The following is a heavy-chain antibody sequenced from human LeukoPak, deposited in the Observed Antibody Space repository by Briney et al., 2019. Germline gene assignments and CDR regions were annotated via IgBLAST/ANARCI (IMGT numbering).Heavy chain of an antibody. J-gene: IGHJ3*02. Sequence: SETLSLTCSVSGASVSSGSYYWNWIRQPPGKGLEWIGYIYYSGTTSYNPSLRSRVTISVDTSKNQFSLKLTSVTAADTAVYYCARDKGLPQAFDIWGQGTMVTVSS. V-gene: IGHV4-61*01. CDR3: ARDKGLPQAFDI. CDR2: IYYSGTT. CDR1: GASVSSGSYY. D-gene: IGHD5/OR15-5a*01.